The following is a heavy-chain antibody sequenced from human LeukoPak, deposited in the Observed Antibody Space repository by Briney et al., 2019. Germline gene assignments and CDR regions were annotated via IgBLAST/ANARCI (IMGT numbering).Heavy chain of an antibody. CDR1: AGSSSGYS. CDR2: INHSGST. CDR3: ERGHEQLDYYCRDV. Sequence: PSETLSLTCAVYAGSSSGYSWGWIRPPPGEGLEWKGEINHSGSTDNNPSLKSRVTISVDTSKNQCSLKLRTVTAADTAVYYGERGHEQLDYYCRDVWYQGPTVIVS. D-gene: IGHD1-1*01. V-gene: IGHV4-34*01. J-gene: IGHJ6*02.